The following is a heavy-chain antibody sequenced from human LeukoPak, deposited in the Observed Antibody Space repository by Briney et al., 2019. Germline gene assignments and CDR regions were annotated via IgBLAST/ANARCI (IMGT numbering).Heavy chain of an antibody. D-gene: IGHD1-14*01. CDR2: INWNGGST. CDR3: ARDHGTGWFDP. J-gene: IGHJ5*02. Sequence: GGSLRLSCAASGFTFDVYGMSWVRQAPGKGLEWVSGINWNGGSTGYADSVKGRFTISRDNAKNSLYLQMNSLRAEDTALYYCARDHGTGWFDPWGQGILVTVSS. CDR1: GFTFDVYG. V-gene: IGHV3-20*04.